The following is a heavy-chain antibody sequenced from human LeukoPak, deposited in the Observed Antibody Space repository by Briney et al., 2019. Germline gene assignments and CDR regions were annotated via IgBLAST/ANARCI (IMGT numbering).Heavy chain of an antibody. Sequence: PSETLCLTCTVSGGSISSGDYYWSWSRQPRGKGLEWIAYMYYSGSSYYNPSLNSRVTMSADTPKNQLTLQLTYVTAADNAVYYYARPYYYDSRLDPWGQGILVTVSS. V-gene: IGHV4-30-4*01. D-gene: IGHD3-22*01. J-gene: IGHJ5*02. CDR3: ARPYYYDSRLDP. CDR1: GGSISSGDYY. CDR2: MYYSGSS.